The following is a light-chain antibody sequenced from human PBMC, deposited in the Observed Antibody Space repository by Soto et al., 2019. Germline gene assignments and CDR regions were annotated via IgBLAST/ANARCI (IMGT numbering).Light chain of an antibody. CDR3: QQYSNWPPRIT. CDR1: QSVGSN. CDR2: GAS. Sequence: EIVMTQSPATLSVSPGERATLSCRASQSVGSNLAWYQQKPGQAPRLLIYGASTRATGITARFSGSGSGTAFTLTIGSLQSEDFAVYYCQQYSNWPPRITFGQGTRLEIK. V-gene: IGKV3-15*01. J-gene: IGKJ5*01.